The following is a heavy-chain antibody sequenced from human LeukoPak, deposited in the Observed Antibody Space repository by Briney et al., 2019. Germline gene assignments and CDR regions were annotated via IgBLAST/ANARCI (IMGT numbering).Heavy chain of an antibody. CDR2: FDPEDGET. D-gene: IGHD3-9*01. Sequence: ASVKVSCKVSGYTLTELSMHWVRQAPGKGLEWMGGFDPEDGETIYAQKFQGRVTMTEDTSTDTAYMELSSLRSEDTAVYYCATAPSSYDILTGPPRRDDAFDIWGQGIMVTVSS. CDR1: GYTLTELS. J-gene: IGHJ3*02. CDR3: ATAPSSYDILTGPPRRDDAFDI. V-gene: IGHV1-24*01.